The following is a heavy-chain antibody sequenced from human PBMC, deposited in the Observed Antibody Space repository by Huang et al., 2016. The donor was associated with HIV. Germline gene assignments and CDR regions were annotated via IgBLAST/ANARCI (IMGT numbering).Heavy chain of an antibody. D-gene: IGHD2-15*01. CDR1: GYTFSNYD. Sequence: QVQLVQSGAEVKKPGASVKVSCKASGYTFSNYDINWVRQAPGQGLEWMGWMNPNSGNTGYARKFQGRVTMTRSTSISTAYRELSRLRFEDTAVYYCATLPPVNYGRSGGRVRDYWGQGSLVTVSS. CDR3: ATLPPVNYGRSGGRVRDY. CDR2: MNPNSGNT. J-gene: IGHJ4*02. V-gene: IGHV1-8*01.